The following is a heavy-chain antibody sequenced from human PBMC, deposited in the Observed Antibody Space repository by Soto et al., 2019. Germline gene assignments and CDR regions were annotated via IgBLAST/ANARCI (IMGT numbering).Heavy chain of an antibody. CDR3: ARHPRNTKTYYYSGMDV. CDR1: GYSFTSYW. D-gene: IGHD3-3*01. V-gene: IGHV5-10-1*01. CDR2: IDPSDSYT. Sequence: PGESLKISCKGSGYSFTSYWISWVRQMPGKGLEWMGRIDPSDSYTNYSPSFQGHVTISPDKYISTAYLQWSSLKASDTAMYYSARHPRNTKTYYYSGMDVWGQGTTVTVSS. J-gene: IGHJ6*02.